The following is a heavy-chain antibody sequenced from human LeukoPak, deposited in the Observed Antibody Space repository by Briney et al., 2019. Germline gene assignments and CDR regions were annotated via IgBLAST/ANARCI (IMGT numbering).Heavy chain of an antibody. V-gene: IGHV1-8*01. Sequence: AASVKVSFKASGYTFTSYDINWVRQAPGQGLEWMGWMNPNSGNTGYAQKFQGRVTMTRNTSISTAYMELSSLRSEDTAVYYCARAESGYGAFDIWGQGTMVTVSS. J-gene: IGHJ3*02. CDR2: MNPNSGNT. CDR3: ARAESGYGAFDI. CDR1: GYTFTSYD. D-gene: IGHD5-18*01.